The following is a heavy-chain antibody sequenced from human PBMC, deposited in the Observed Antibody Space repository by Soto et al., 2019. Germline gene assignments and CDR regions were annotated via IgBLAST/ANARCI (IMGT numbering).Heavy chain of an antibody. Sequence: GGSLRLSCAASGFTFSSYWMSWVRQAPGKGLEWVANIKQDGSEKYYVDSVKGRFTISRDNAKNSLYLQMNSLRAEDTAVYYCARVMGARFLEWFWLYENYYYCYYGMDVWGQGTTVTVSS. CDR2: IKQDGSEK. CDR3: ARVMGARFLEWFWLYENYYYCYYGMDV. V-gene: IGHV3-7*01. D-gene: IGHD3-3*01. CDR1: GFTFSSYW. J-gene: IGHJ6*02.